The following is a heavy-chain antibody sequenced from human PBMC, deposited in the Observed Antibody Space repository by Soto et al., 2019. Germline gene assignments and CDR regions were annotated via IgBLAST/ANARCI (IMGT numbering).Heavy chain of an antibody. V-gene: IGHV3-64D*06. Sequence: GGSLRLSWSASGFIFSESTIYWVRQVPGKGLEAISAVSTSGRSTYYADSVKDRFTISRDNSKNTLFLQMGSLRPEDTAIYYCVKQAHGLDGVAFDYWGQGTQVTVSS. CDR3: VKQAHGLDGVAFDY. J-gene: IGHJ4*02. D-gene: IGHD2-15*01. CDR1: GFIFSEST. CDR2: VSTSGRST.